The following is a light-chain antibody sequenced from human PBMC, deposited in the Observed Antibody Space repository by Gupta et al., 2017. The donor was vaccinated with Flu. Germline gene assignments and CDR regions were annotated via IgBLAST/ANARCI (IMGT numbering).Light chain of an antibody. V-gene: IGKV3-20*01. CDR2: GAS. J-gene: IGKJ1*01. CDR1: QNVSSTY. CDR3: QQDGSSPWT. Sequence: STLYLSPGERATLSCRASQNVSSTYLAWYQQKPGQAPRLLIYGASSRATGIPDRFSGSGSGTDFTLTISRLEPEEFAVYYCQQDGSSPWTFGQGTKVEIK.